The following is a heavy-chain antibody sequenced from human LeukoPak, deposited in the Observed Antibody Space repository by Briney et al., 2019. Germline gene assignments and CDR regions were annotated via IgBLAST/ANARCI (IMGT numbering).Heavy chain of an antibody. Sequence: GGSLRLSCAASGFTVSSNYMSWVRQAPGKGLEWVSVIYSGGSTYYADSVKGRFTISSDNSKNTLYLQMNSLRAEDTAVYYCARDLQGDAFDIWGQGTMVTVSS. CDR1: GFTVSSNY. V-gene: IGHV3-53*01. CDR3: ARDLQGDAFDI. J-gene: IGHJ3*02. CDR2: IYSGGST.